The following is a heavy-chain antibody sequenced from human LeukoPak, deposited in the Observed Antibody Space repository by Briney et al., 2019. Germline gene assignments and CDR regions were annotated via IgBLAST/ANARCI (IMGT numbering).Heavy chain of an antibody. V-gene: IGHV4-34*01. CDR1: GGSFSGYY. CDR2: INHSGST. D-gene: IGHD6-13*01. Sequence: PSETLSLTCAVYGGSFSGYYWSWIRQPPGKGLEWIGEINHSGSTNYNPSLKSRVTISVDTSKNQFSLKLSSVTAADTAVYYCARAMLAAARRRAFDIWGQGTMVTVSS. CDR3: ARAMLAAARRRAFDI. J-gene: IGHJ3*02.